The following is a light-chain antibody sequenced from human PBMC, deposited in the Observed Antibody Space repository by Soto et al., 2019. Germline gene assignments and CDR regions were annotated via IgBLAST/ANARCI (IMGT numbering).Light chain of an antibody. CDR3: QQFYSSPFT. Sequence: DIVMTQSPDSLAVSLGDRATINCRSSLNSLYRPNNKSYLAWYQQKSGQPPKLLIYWTSTRESVVPDRFSGSGSGTDFTLTISSLQAEDVAVYYCQQFYSSPFTFGPGTNVHVK. CDR1: LNSLYRPNNKSY. J-gene: IGKJ3*01. CDR2: WTS. V-gene: IGKV4-1*01.